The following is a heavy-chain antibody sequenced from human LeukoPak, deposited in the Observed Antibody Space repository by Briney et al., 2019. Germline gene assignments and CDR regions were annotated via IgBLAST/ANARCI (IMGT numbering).Heavy chain of an antibody. J-gene: IGHJ4*02. CDR1: GFTFSSYA. CDR3: AKRPPHSSWYEATFDY. CDR2: ISGSGVST. Sequence: GGSLRLSCAASGFTFSSYAMSWVRQAPGKGLEWVSAISGSGVSTYYADSVKGRFTISRDNSKNTLYLQMNSLRAEDTAVYYCAKRPPHSSWYEATFDYWGQGTLVTVSS. V-gene: IGHV3-23*01. D-gene: IGHD6-19*01.